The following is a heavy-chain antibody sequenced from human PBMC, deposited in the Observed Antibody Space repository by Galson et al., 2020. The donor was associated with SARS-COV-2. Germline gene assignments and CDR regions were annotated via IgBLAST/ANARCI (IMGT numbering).Heavy chain of an antibody. CDR1: GYTFTGYY. CDR3: ARGGTMTTVTTEPSDDYYYMDV. Sequence: ASVKVSCKASGYTFTGYYMHWVRQAPGQGLEWMGWINPNSGGTNYAQKFQGWVTMTRDTSFSTAYMELSRLRSDDTAVYYCARGGTMTTVTTEPSDDYYYMDVWGKGTTVTVSS. J-gene: IGHJ6*03. CDR2: INPNSGGT. V-gene: IGHV1-2*04. D-gene: IGHD4-17*01.